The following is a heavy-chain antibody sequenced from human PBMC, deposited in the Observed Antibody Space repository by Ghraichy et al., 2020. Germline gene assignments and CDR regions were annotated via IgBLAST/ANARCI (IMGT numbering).Heavy chain of an antibody. V-gene: IGHV3-48*01. CDR3: ARSTVPCDRSDY. Sequence: GGSLRLSCAASGFTFSSYGMNWVRQAPGKGLEWVSYISSSGDTIYYADSVKGRFTISRDNAKNSLYLQMNSLRAEDTAVYYCARSTVPCDRSDYWGQGTLVTVSS. CDR1: GFTFSSYG. D-gene: IGHD2-21*02. CDR2: ISSSGDTI. J-gene: IGHJ4*02.